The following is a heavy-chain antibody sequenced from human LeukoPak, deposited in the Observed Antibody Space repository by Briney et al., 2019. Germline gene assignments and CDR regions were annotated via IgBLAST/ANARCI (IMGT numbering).Heavy chain of an antibody. V-gene: IGHV5-10-1*01. CDR2: IDPSDSYT. D-gene: IGHD4-23*01. CDR3: AKLHYGGNSRDY. J-gene: IGHJ4*02. Sequence: GESLKISCKGSGYSFTSYWISWVRQMPGKGLEWMGRIDPSDSYTNYSPSFQGHVTISADKSISTAYLQWSSLKVSDTAMYYCAKLHYGGNSRDYWGQGTLVTVSS. CDR1: GYSFTSYW.